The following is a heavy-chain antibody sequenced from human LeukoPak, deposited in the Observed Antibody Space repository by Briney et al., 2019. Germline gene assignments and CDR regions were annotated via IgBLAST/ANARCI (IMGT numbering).Heavy chain of an antibody. J-gene: IGHJ4*02. CDR2: INPNSGGT. Sequence: ASVKVSCKASGYTFTGYYMHWVRQAPGQGLEWMGRINPNSGGTNYAQKFQGRVTVTRDTSISTAYMELSRLRSDDTAVYYCAMLIAVAGIYDYWGQGTLVTVSS. CDR1: GYTFTGYY. CDR3: AMLIAVAGIYDY. V-gene: IGHV1-2*06. D-gene: IGHD6-19*01.